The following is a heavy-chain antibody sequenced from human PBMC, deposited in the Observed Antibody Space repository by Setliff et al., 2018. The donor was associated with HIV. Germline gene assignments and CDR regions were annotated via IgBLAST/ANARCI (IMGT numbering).Heavy chain of an antibody. CDR1: NGSISSGTFY. J-gene: IGHJ4*02. D-gene: IGHD3-3*01. CDR3: ARLDWFSKNFDF. Sequence: PSETLSLTCTVSNGSISSGTFYWNWIRQPAGKGLEWIGRINTSGSTNYNPSLKSRVTISVDKSQNQFSLKLSSVTAADTAVYFCARLDWFSKNFDFWGQGTLVTVSS. CDR2: INTSGST. V-gene: IGHV4-61*02.